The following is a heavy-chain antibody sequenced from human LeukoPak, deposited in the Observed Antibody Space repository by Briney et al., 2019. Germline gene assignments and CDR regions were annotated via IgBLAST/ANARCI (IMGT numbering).Heavy chain of an antibody. CDR3: APDYSDYYYGMDV. J-gene: IGHJ6*02. D-gene: IGHD1-26*01. CDR1: GFNLNAYA. Sequence: GGSLRLSCAASGFNLNAYAMTWVRQAPGKGLEWVSVIGSDGGGIQYADSVKGRFSISRDNSKNTLYLQMNSLRTEDTAIYYCAPDYSDYYYGMDVWGQGTTVTVSS. V-gene: IGHV3-23*01. CDR2: IGSDGGGI.